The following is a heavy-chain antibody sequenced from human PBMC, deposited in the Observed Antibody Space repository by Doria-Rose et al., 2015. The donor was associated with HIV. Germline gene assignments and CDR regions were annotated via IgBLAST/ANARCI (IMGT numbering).Heavy chain of an antibody. D-gene: IGHD6-25*01. Sequence: QVQLQESGPGLVKPSETLSLTCTVSGGSVASGTPYWDWIRQTPGKCLEWIGTIYYSGTTYYNPSLRGRVTISLHTSKTQYSLKLISVTAADTGVYYCAKQAVNWFDPWGQGTLVTVSS. CDR2: IYYSGTT. V-gene: IGHV4-39*01. J-gene: IGHJ5*02. CDR3: AKQAVNWFDP. CDR1: GGSVASGTPY.